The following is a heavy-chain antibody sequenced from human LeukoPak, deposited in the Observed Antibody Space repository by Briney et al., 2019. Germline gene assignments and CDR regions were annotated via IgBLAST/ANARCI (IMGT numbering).Heavy chain of an antibody. CDR2: TYYRSKWYT. D-gene: IGHD6-13*01. J-gene: IGHJ4*02. CDR3: ARIKQQLADY. V-gene: IGHV6-1*01. Sequence: SQTLSLTCAISGDSVSSNSVAWNWIRQSPSRGLEWLGRTYYRSKWYTDYAESVKSRITINPDTSKNQFFLQLNSVTPEDTAVYYCARIKQQLADYWGQGTLVTVSS. CDR1: GDSVSSNSVA.